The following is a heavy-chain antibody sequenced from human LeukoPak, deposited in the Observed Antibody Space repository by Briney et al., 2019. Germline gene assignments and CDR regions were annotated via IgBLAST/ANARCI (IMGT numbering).Heavy chain of an antibody. J-gene: IGHJ4*02. CDR2: IGGSGKNI. CDR1: GFTFTNYV. CDR3: AKDRGYFEVFDY. D-gene: IGHD3-9*01. V-gene: IGHV3-23*01. Sequence: GGSLRLSCAASGFTFTNYVMGWVGKAPGRGLNWVAGIGGSGKNIYYADSVKGRFTIFRDNSKNTLYLQMNSLRAEDTAVYYCAKDRGYFEVFDYWGQGTLVTVSS.